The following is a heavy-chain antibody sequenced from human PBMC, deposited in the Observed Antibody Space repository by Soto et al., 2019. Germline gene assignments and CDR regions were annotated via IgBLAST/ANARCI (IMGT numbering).Heavy chain of an antibody. CDR3: AKALAVADYYCYYGMDV. CDR2: ISGSGGST. D-gene: IGHD6-19*01. J-gene: IGHJ6*02. V-gene: IGHV3-23*01. CDR1: GFTFSSYA. Sequence: GGSLRLSCAASGFTFSSYAMSWVRQAPGKGLEWVSAISGSGGSTYYADSVKGRFTISRDNSKNTLYLQMNSLRAEDTAVYYCAKALAVADYYCYYGMDVWGQGTTVTVSS.